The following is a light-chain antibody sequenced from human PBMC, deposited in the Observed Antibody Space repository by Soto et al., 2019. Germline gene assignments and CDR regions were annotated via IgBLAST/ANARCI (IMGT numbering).Light chain of an antibody. CDR3: QQLNSYPWT. V-gene: IGKV1-9*01. CDR1: QGISSY. CDR2: AAS. J-gene: IGKJ1*01. Sequence: DIPLTQSPSTLCASLGDTFTITFRASQGISSYLAWYQQKPGKAPKLLIYAASTLQSGVPSRFSGSGSGTDITLTISSLQPEDFATYYCQQLNSYPWTFGQGTKVDIK.